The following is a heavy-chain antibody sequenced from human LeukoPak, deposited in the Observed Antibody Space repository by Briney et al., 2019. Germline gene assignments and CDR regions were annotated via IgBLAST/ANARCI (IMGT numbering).Heavy chain of an antibody. D-gene: IGHD3-9*01. CDR1: GYTFTSYD. V-gene: IGHV1-8*02. J-gene: IGHJ3*02. Sequence: GASVKVSCKDSGYTFTSYDINWVRQARGQGMEWMGWMNPNRGNTGYAQKFQGRVTITRKKARSTEYMEMSRQRYEETAVYNCERRLYHYYDILTGYPNDAFDIWGQGTMVTVSS. CDR2: MNPNRGNT. CDR3: ERRLYHYYDILTGYPNDAFDI.